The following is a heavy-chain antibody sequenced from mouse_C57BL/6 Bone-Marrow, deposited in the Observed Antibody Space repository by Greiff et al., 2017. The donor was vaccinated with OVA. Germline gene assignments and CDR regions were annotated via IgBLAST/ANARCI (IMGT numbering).Heavy chain of an antibody. V-gene: IGHV14-4*01. J-gene: IGHJ2*01. Sequence: VQLKQSGAELVRPGASVKLSRTASGFNIKDDYMHWVKQRPEQGLEWIGWIDPENGDTEYASKFQGKATITADTSSNTAYLQLSSLTSEDTAVYYCTTVTTVVAPDYWGQGTTLTVSS. CDR3: TTVTTVVAPDY. CDR1: GFNIKDDY. D-gene: IGHD1-1*01. CDR2: IDPENGDT.